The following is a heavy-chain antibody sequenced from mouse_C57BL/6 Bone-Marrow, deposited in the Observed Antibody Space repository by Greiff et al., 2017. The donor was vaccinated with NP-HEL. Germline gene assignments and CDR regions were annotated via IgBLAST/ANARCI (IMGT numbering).Heavy chain of an antibody. Sequence: VKLVESGPGLVAPSQSLSITCTVSGFSLTSYGVSWVRQPPGKGLEWLGVIWGDGSTNYHSALISRLSISKDNSKSQVFLKLNSLQTDDTATYYCALYGSSYPTWYFDVWGTGTTVTVSS. V-gene: IGHV2-3*01. CDR2: IWGDGST. J-gene: IGHJ1*03. D-gene: IGHD1-1*01. CDR3: ALYGSSYPTWYFDV. CDR1: GFSLTSYG.